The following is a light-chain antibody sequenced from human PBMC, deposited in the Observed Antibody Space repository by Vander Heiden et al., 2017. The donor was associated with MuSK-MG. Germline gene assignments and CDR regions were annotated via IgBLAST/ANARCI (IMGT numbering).Light chain of an antibody. CDR3: CSCEGGYTSDVV. J-gene: IGLJ2*01. CDR2: VVY. CDR1: SSDVGGYDC. V-gene: IGLV2-11*01. Sequence: QSRLTQPRSVSGSLGQSVTISCTGTSSDVGGYDCVAWYQLHTGKAPKLRIVVVYKRPSGVPDRFSGSTSGNTEYPTTYALQAEDETDEDGCSCEGGYTSDVVFGGGTKLTVL.